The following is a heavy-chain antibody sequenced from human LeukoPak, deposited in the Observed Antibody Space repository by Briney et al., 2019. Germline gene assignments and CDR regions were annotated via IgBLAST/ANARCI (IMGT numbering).Heavy chain of an antibody. D-gene: IGHD6-19*01. V-gene: IGHV4-34*01. CDR2: INHSGDT. Sequence: SESLSLTCAAYGEGLSDYYWSWIRQPPGKGLEWIGEINHSGDTNYNPSLKSRVIISVDTSKNQFSLKLTSVIAADTAVYYCAKGLRDTSGWWGWFDPWGQGTQVTVSS. CDR1: GEGLSDYY. J-gene: IGHJ5*02. CDR3: AKGLRDTSGWWGWFDP.